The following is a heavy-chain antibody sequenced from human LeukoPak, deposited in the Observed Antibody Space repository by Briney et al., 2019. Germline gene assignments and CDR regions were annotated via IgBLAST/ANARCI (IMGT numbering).Heavy chain of an antibody. CDR1: GFTFSDYY. Sequence: GGSLRLSCAASGFTFSDYYMSWIRQAPGKGLEWVSYISSSGSTIYYADSVKGRFTISRDNAKNSLYLQMNSLRAEDTAVYYCASGADSSGYYQWGVAFDIWGQGTMVTVSS. V-gene: IGHV3-11*04. CDR3: ASGADSSGYYQWGVAFDI. D-gene: IGHD3-22*01. J-gene: IGHJ3*02. CDR2: ISSSGSTI.